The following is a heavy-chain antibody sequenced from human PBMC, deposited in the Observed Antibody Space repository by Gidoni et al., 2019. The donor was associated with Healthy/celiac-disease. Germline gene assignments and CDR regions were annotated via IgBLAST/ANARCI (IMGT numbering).Heavy chain of an antibody. CDR3: ARTISYYGSGRFDY. CDR2: INHSGST. V-gene: IGHV4-34*01. J-gene: IGHJ4*02. CDR1: GGSFSGYY. Sequence: QVQLQQWGAGLLQPSETLSLTCAVYGGSFSGYYWSWIRQPPGKGLEWIGEINHSGSTNYNPSLKSRVTISVDTSKNQFSLKLSSVTAADTAVYYCARTISYYGSGRFDYWGQGTLVTVSS. D-gene: IGHD3-10*01.